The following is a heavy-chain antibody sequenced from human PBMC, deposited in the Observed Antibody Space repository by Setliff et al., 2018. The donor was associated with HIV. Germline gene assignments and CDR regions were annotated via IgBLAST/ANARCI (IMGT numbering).Heavy chain of an antibody. V-gene: IGHV3-23*01. J-gene: IGHJ4*02. CDR1: ELTFSNYA. Sequence: GGSLRLSCAASELTFSNYAMTWVRQAPGKGLEWVSSLSGSGGSTYYADSVKGRFTISRDNSKNTLYLRMNSLRAEDTAVYYCWSGYTSGRWGQGTLVTVSS. CDR2: LSGSGGST. CDR3: WSGYTSGR. D-gene: IGHD3-3*01.